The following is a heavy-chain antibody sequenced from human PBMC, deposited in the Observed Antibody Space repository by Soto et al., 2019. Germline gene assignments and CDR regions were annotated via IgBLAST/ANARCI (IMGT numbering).Heavy chain of an antibody. CDR2: VSENGGSRGGT. CDR1: GFTFSSSA. V-gene: IGHV3-23*01. Sequence: EVQLLESGGGLVQPGGSLRLSCTASGFTFSSSAMSWVRQAPGQGLEWVPSVSENGGSRGGTYYADSVKGRFTISRDNSKNTLYLQMDSLRGADTAVYYCASAKAVVIAALGIWGQGTMVTVSS. D-gene: IGHD2-21*01. CDR3: ASAKAVVIAALGI. J-gene: IGHJ3*02.